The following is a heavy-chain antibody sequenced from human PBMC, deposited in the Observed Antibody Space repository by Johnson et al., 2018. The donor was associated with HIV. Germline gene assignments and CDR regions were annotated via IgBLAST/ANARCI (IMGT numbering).Heavy chain of an antibody. CDR1: GFRFDDYG. CDR2: INWNGDST. Sequence: MLLVESGGGVVRPGGSLRLSCAASGFRFDDYGMTWVRHAPGKGLEWVYGINWNGDSTGYADSVKGRFTISRDNAKNSLYLQMNSLRAEDTALYYCARFGRGGSHAFDIWGQGTMVTVSS. CDR3: ARFGRGGSHAFDI. J-gene: IGHJ3*02. D-gene: IGHD5-24*01. V-gene: IGHV3-20*04.